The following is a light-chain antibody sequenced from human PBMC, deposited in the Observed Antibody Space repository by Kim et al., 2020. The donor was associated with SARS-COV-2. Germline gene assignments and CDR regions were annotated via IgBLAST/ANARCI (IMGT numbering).Light chain of an antibody. CDR2: DAS. Sequence: DIQMTQSPSSLSASVGDTVTITCQASQDISNYLNWYQQKPGKAPKLLIYDASNLETGVPSRFSGSGSGTDFTFTISSLQPEDIATYYCQQYDSLPITFGGGTKVEIK. J-gene: IGKJ4*02. V-gene: IGKV1-33*01. CDR3: QQYDSLPIT. CDR1: QDISNY.